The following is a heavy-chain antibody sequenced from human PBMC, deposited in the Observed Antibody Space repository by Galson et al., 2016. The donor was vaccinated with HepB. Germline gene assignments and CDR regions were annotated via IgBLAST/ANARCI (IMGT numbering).Heavy chain of an antibody. D-gene: IGHD6-6*01. J-gene: IGHJ6*02. CDR1: GFSVDDYF. CDR3: AKLGRAGFSSSSGWDV. CDR2: ISWDGNII. V-gene: IGHV3-43*01. Sequence: SLRLSCAASGFSVDDYFMHWVRQSPGKGLEWVSLISWDGNIIHYADSVKGRFTISRDIRKHSLYLQMNSLSTEDRALYYCAKLGRAGFSSSSGWDVWGQGTTVTVSS.